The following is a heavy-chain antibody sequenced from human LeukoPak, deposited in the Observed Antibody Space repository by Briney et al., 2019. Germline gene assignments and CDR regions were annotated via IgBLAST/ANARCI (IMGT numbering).Heavy chain of an antibody. CDR3: ARDARDGYGGNPFDY. J-gene: IGHJ4*02. CDR2: IRGSGGTT. Sequence: GGSLRLSCAASGFTFSSYAMYWVRQAPRKGLEWVSTIRGSGGTTYYADSVKGRFTISRDNSKNTLYLQMNSLRAEDTAVYYCARDARDGYGGNPFDYWGQGTLVTVSS. V-gene: IGHV3-23*01. D-gene: IGHD4-23*01. CDR1: GFTFSSYA.